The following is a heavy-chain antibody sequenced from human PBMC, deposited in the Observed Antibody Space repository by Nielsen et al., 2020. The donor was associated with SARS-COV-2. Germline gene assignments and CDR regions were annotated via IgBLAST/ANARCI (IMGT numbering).Heavy chain of an antibody. D-gene: IGHD6-19*01. CDR3: ARDVSTYYSGWYGAFDI. Sequence: ASVKVPCKASGGTFSSYAISWVRQAPGQGLEWMGIINPSGGSTSYAQKFQGRVTMTRDTSTSTVYMELSSLRSEDTAVYYCARDVSTYYSGWYGAFDIWGQGTMVTVSS. J-gene: IGHJ3*02. CDR1: GGTFSSYA. CDR2: INPSGGST. V-gene: IGHV1-46*01.